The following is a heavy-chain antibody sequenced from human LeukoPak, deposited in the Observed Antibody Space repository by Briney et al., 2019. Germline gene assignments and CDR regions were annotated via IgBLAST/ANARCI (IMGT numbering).Heavy chain of an antibody. Sequence: SQTLSLTCAISGDTVSNNSAAWNWIRQSPSRGLEWLGRTYCRSKWYNEYAVSVKSRITINPDTSKNQFSLQLNSVTPEDTAVYYCARGRSWGESGFDYWGQGTLVTVSS. J-gene: IGHJ4*02. CDR1: GDTVSNNSAA. D-gene: IGHD6-13*01. CDR2: TYCRSKWYN. CDR3: ARGRSWGESGFDY. V-gene: IGHV6-1*01.